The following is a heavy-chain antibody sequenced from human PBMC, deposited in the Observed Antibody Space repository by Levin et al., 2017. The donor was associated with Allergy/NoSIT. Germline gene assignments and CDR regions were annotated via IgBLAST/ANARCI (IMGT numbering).Heavy chain of an antibody. CDR3: ARAVAAAALDAFDI. CDR1: GFNFDDFG. V-gene: IGHV3-20*01. J-gene: IGHJ3*02. CDR2: INWNAANT. D-gene: IGHD6-13*01. Sequence: GGSLRLSCATSGFNFDDFGLAWVRQAPGKGLEWVSGINWNAANTRYVDSVKGRFTISRDNAKNSLYLQMHSLTAEDTALYHCARAVAAAALDAFDIWGQGTMVTVSA.